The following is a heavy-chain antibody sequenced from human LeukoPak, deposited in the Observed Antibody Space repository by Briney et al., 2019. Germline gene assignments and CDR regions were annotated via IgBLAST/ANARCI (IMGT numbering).Heavy chain of an antibody. V-gene: IGHV3-7*01. CDR2: IKQDGSEK. Sequence: GESLRLSCAASGFTLSSYWMSWVRQAPGKGLEWVGNIKQDGSEKYYVDSVKGRFTISRDNAKNSLYLQMNSLRAKDTAVYYCARGPGYSSSWFEYFQHWGQGTQVTVSS. CDR3: ARGPGYSSSWFEYFQH. CDR1: GFTLSSYW. J-gene: IGHJ1*01. D-gene: IGHD6-13*01.